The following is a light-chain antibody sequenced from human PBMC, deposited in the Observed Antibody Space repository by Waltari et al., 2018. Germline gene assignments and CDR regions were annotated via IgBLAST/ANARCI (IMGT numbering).Light chain of an antibody. CDR2: EVS. CDR1: SSDIGSHNL. J-gene: IGLJ2*01. CDR3: CSYAGSSTLDVV. Sequence: TSSDIGSHNLVSWYQQHPGKAPKLMIYEVSKRPSGVSNRFSGSKSGNRASLTISGLQAEDEADYYCCSYAGSSTLDVVFGGGTKLTVL. V-gene: IGLV2-23*02.